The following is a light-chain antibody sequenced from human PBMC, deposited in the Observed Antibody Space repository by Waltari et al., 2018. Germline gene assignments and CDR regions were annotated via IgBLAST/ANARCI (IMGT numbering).Light chain of an antibody. CDR2: QDS. Sequence: SYELTQAPSVSVSPGQTASITCSGDQLGDKYACWYQQKPGQSPVLVIYQDSKRPSGIPERFSGSNSGNTATLTISGTQAMDEADYFCQAWDSSTAEFGGGTKLTVL. V-gene: IGLV3-1*01. CDR1: QLGDKY. CDR3: QAWDSSTAE. J-gene: IGLJ2*01.